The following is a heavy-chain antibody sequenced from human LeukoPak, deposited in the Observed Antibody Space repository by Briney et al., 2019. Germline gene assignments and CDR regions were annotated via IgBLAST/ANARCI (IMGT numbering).Heavy chain of an antibody. J-gene: IGHJ4*02. Sequence: GGSLRLSCAASGFTFSSYGMSWVRQAPGKGLEWVSAISGSGGSTYYADSVKGRFTISRDNSKNTLYLQMNSLRAEDTAVYYCAKDRGATNQHYWGQGTLVTVSS. CDR1: GFTFSSYG. CDR2: ISGSGGST. D-gene: IGHD1-26*01. V-gene: IGHV3-23*01. CDR3: AKDRGATNQHY.